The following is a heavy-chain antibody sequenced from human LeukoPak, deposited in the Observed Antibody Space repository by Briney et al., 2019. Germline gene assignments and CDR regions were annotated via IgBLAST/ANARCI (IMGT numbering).Heavy chain of an antibody. J-gene: IGHJ4*02. V-gene: IGHV3-21*01. CDR1: GFTFSSYS. D-gene: IGHD3-3*01. CDR2: ISSSSSYI. CDR3: ARDLYSFGGITIFGVVPY. Sequence: GGSLRLSXAASGFTFSSYSMNWVRQAPGKGLEWVSSISSSSSYIYYADSVKGRFTISRDNAKNSLYLQMNSLRAEDTAVYYCARDLYSFGGITIFGVVPYWGQGTLVTVSS.